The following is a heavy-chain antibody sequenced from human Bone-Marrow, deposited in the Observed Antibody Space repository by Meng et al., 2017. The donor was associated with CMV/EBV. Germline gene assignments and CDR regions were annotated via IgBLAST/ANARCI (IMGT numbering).Heavy chain of an antibody. CDR1: GFTFSSYW. J-gene: IGHJ4*02. Sequence: GESLKISCVASGFTFSSYWMSWVRQAPGKGLEWVANIKQDGSEKYYVDSVKGRFTISRDNAKNSLYLRINSLRAEDTAVYYCARGPRFGELFDWGQGTLVTASS. D-gene: IGHD3-10*01. CDR3: ARGPRFGELFD. CDR2: IKQDGSEK. V-gene: IGHV3-7*01.